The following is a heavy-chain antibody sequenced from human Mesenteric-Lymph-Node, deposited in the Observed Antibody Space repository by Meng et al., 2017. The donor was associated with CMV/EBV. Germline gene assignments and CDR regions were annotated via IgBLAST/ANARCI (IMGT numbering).Heavy chain of an antibody. CDR2: INPNTGGT. Sequence: ASVKVSCKASGYTFTYYYMHWVRQAPGQGPECMGWINPNTGGTIYAQKFQGRVTMTRNTSISTAYMELSSLRSEDTAVYYCARGYGSGSYEFDYWGQGTLVTVSS. CDR1: GYTFTYYY. V-gene: IGHV1-2*02. CDR3: ARGYGSGSYEFDY. J-gene: IGHJ4*02. D-gene: IGHD3-10*01.